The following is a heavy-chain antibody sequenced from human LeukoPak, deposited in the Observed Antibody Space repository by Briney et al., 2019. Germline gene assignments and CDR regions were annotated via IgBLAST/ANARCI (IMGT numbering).Heavy chain of an antibody. CDR2: ISGSSSYI. V-gene: IGHV3-21*01. D-gene: IGHD6-6*01. J-gene: IGHJ3*02. Sequence: TGGSLRLSCAASGFTFSTYSINWVRQAPGKGLEWVSSISGSSSYIYYADSVKGRFTISRDNAKNSLYLQMNSLRAEDTAVYYCARAYSSSSGRDAFDSWGLGTLVTVSS. CDR1: GFTFSTYS. CDR3: ARAYSSSSGRDAFDS.